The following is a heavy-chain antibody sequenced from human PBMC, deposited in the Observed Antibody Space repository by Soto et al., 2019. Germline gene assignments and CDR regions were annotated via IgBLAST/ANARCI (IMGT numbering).Heavy chain of an antibody. CDR3: ARDVDTNHYYFDY. CDR1: GFTFSSYA. J-gene: IGHJ4*02. CDR2: ISYDGSNK. V-gene: IGHV3-30-3*01. Sequence: QVQLVESGGGVVQPGRSLRLSCAASGFTFSSYAMHWVRQAPGKGLEWVAVISYDGSNKYYADSVKGRFTISRDNSKNTLYLQMNSLRAEDTAVYYCARDVDTNHYYFDYCGQGTLVTVSS. D-gene: IGHD5-18*01.